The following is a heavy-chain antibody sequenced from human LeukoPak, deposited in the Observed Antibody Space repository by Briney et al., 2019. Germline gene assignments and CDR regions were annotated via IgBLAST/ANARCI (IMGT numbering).Heavy chain of an antibody. Sequence: ASVKVSCTAAGYTFTGYYMHWVRQAPGQGLEWMGWINPNSGGTNYAQKFQGRVTMTRDTSISTAYMELSRLRSDDTAVYYCAILIYSSGWYYFDYWGQGTLVTVSS. CDR2: INPNSGGT. V-gene: IGHV1-2*02. CDR3: AILIYSSGWYYFDY. J-gene: IGHJ4*02. CDR1: GYTFTGYY. D-gene: IGHD6-19*01.